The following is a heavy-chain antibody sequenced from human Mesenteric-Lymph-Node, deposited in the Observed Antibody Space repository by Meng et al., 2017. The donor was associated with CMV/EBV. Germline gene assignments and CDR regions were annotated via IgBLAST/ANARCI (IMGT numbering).Heavy chain of an antibody. V-gene: IGHV2-5*02. CDR1: TTGAG. CDR2: IYWDDTK. J-gene: IGHJ4*02. CDR3: AHRRGLLYDFWSDYAPYHFQS. Sequence: TTGAGVAWIRQPPGKALEWLGFIYWDDTKRYSPSLRSRLTFTKDTSKNQVILTMSNVDPADTATYFCAHRRGLLYDFWSDYAPYHFQSWGQGSLVTVSS. D-gene: IGHD3-3*01.